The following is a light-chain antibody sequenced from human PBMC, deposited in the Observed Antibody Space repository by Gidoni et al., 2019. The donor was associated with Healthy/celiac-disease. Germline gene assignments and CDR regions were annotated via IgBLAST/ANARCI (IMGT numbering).Light chain of an antibody. CDR2: RNN. V-gene: IGLV1-47*01. J-gene: IGLJ3*02. CDR1: SSNIGSNS. CDR3: AAWDDSLSGRV. Sequence: HSVLTQPPSASWTPGQRVTISCSGSSSNIGSNSVDWYQQLPGTAPKLLIYRNNQRPSGVPDRFSGSKSGTSASLAISGLRSEDEADYYCAAWDDSLSGRVFGGGTKLTVL.